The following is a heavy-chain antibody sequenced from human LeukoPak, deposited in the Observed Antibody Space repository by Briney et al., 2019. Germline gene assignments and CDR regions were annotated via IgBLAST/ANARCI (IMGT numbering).Heavy chain of an antibody. Sequence: SETLSLTCTVSGGSISSYYWSWIRQPPGKGLEWIGYIYYSGSTNHNPSLKSRVTISVDTSKNQFSLKLSSVTAADTAVYYCAVGMGSSGYYFDYWGQGTLVTVSS. J-gene: IGHJ4*02. V-gene: IGHV4-59*01. CDR2: IYYSGST. CDR3: AVGMGSSGYYFDY. CDR1: GGSISSYY. D-gene: IGHD3-22*01.